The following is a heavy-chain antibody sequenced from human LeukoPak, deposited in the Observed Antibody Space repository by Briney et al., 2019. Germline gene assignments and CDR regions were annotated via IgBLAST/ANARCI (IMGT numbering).Heavy chain of an antibody. J-gene: IGHJ4*01. CDR3: ARHRDYYDT. D-gene: IGHD3-22*01. V-gene: IGHV4-59*08. Sequence: SETLSLTCTVSVYSLNNNFWTWLRQPPGKGLEWIGHIYSTGSANYNPSLKSRVLISGDTSNNLISLKLTSVTAADPAVYFCARHRDYYDTWGHGTLVTVSS. CDR1: VYSLNNNF. CDR2: IYSTGSA.